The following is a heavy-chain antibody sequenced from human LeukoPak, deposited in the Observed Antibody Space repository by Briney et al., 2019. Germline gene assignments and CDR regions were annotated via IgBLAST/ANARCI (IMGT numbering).Heavy chain of an antibody. CDR2: IKGDGSKM. J-gene: IGHJ4*02. CDR3: ARDGTCLDF. CDR1: GFTFSENW. Sequence: GGSLRLSCGASGFTFSENWMSWVRQAPGRGPEWVADIKGDGSKMYCVDSVKGRFTISRDNDKNALYLQMNNLRVEDTGVYYCARDGTCLDFWGQGVLVTVSS. V-gene: IGHV3-7*01.